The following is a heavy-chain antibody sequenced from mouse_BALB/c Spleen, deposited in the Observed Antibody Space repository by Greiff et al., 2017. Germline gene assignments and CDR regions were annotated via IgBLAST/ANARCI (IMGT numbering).Heavy chain of an antibody. CDR2: ISDGGSYT. Sequence: EVHLVESGGGLVKPGGSLKLSCAASGFTFSDYYMYWVRQTPEKRLEWVATISDGGSYTYYPDSVKGRFTISRDNAKNNLYLQMSSLKSEDTAMYYCARTYERNYLEGFADWGQGTLVTVSA. D-gene: IGHD2-1*01. CDR1: GFTFSDYY. V-gene: IGHV5-4*02. CDR3: ARTYERNYLEGFAD. J-gene: IGHJ3*01.